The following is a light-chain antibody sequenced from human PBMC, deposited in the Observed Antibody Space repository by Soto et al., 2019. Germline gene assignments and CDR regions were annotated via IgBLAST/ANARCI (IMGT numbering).Light chain of an antibody. CDR2: GAS. J-gene: IGKJ4*01. CDR3: LKDYNYPRS. CDR1: QGIRNE. V-gene: IGKV1-6*01. Sequence: AIQMTQSPSSLSASVGDRVTITCRASQGIRNELGWYQQKPGKAPKLLIYGASRLQSGVPSRFSGSGSGTDSTLPFSALHREVFATNYFLKDYNYPRSLGKGTRGEIK.